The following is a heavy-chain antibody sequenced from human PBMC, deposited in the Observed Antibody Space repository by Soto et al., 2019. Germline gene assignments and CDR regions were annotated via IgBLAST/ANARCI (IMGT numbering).Heavy chain of an antibody. D-gene: IGHD7-27*01. Sequence: PSETLSLTCAVYGGSFIGYYWNWIRQPPGKGLEWIGEINHSGTTNYNPSLKSRVTISVDTSKNQFSLKLSSVSAADTAVYYCARGWGRIFDYWGQGTLVTVSS. CDR1: GGSFIGYY. CDR3: ARGWGRIFDY. J-gene: IGHJ4*02. V-gene: IGHV4-34*01. CDR2: INHSGTT.